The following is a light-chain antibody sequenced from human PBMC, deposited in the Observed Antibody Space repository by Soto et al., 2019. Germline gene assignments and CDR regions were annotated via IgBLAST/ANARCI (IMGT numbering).Light chain of an antibody. CDR3: QQRSNWPPIT. CDR1: QSVKTF. V-gene: IGKV3-11*01. J-gene: IGKJ5*01. Sequence: EIFLTQSPSTLSLSPGALATLSCRASQSVKTFLVWYQQKPAQAPRLLIYDASHRATGIPARFSGSGSGTDFTLTISSLQPEDAAVYYCQQRSNWPPITFGQGTRLENK. CDR2: DAS.